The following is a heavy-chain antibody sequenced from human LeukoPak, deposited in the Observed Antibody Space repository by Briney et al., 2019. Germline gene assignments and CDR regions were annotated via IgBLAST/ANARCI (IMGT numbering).Heavy chain of an antibody. CDR1: GGSFSGYY. J-gene: IGHJ4*02. CDR2: INHSGST. CDR3: ARVKAVAGTLDY. V-gene: IGHV4-34*01. D-gene: IGHD6-19*01. Sequence: SETLSLTCAVYGGSFSGYYWSWIRQPPGKGLEWIGEINHSGSTNYNPSLKSRVTISVDTSKNQFSLKLSSVTAADTAVYYCARVKAVAGTLDYWGQGTLVTVSS.